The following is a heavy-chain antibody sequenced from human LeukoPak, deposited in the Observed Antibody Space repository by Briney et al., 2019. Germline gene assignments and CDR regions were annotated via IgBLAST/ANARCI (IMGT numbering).Heavy chain of an antibody. CDR2: ISGSGGNT. D-gene: IGHD3-16*01. CDR1: GFTFSSYA. CDR3: AKDRALGEQPFDY. J-gene: IGHJ4*02. V-gene: IGHV3-23*01. Sequence: GGSLRLSCAASGFTFSSYAMSLVRQAPGKGLEWVSTISGSGGNTYYADSVKGRFTISRDNSKNTLYLQMNSLRAEDTAVYYCAKDRALGEQPFDYWGQGTLVTVSS.